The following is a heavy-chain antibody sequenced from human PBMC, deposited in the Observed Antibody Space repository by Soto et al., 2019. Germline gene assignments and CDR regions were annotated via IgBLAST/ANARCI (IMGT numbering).Heavy chain of an antibody. CDR2: LYNDERT. V-gene: IGHV4-4*07. J-gene: IGHJ4*02. CDR3: AREPLAHSYFDF. Sequence: SETLSLTCTVSGDSVSNHYWNWIRQPAGQGLEWLGRLYNDERTNYNPSLKSRLTMSMDTSKNQFSLKLTSVTAADSAVYFCAREPLAHSYFDFWGQGILVTSPQ. CDR1: GDSVSNHY.